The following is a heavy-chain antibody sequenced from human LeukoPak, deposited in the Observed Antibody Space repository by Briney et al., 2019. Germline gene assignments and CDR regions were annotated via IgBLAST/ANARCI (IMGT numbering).Heavy chain of an antibody. CDR3: ARASPKIVGATNYFDY. J-gene: IGHJ4*02. V-gene: IGHV3-30-3*01. CDR2: ISYDGSNK. D-gene: IGHD1-26*01. CDR1: GFTFSSYA. Sequence: GGSLRLSCAASGFTFSSYAMHWVRQAPGKGLEWVAVISYDGSNKYYADSVKGRFTISRDNSKNTLYLQMSSLRAEDTAVYYCARASPKIVGATNYFDYWGQGTLVTVSS.